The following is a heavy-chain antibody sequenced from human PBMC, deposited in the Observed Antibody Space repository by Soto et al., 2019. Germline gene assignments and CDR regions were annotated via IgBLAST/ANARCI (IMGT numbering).Heavy chain of an antibody. Sequence: GGSLRLSCAASGFTFSTYGMHWVRQAPGKGLEWVAVISYPGSNEYYADSVRGRFTISRDNSKNTLYLQMNSLRAEDTAVYYCAKDFGSSGYYYGNWGQGTLVTVS. CDR1: GFTFSTYG. CDR3: AKDFGSSGYYYGN. J-gene: IGHJ4*02. V-gene: IGHV3-30*18. CDR2: ISYPGSNE. D-gene: IGHD3-22*01.